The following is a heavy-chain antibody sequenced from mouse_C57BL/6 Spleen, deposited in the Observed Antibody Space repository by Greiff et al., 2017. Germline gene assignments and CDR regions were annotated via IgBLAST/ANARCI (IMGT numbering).Heavy chain of an antibody. CDR1: GFTFSDYG. CDR2: ISSGSSTI. CDR3: ARAGGNYNWYFDV. Sequence: EVKLVESGGGLVKPGGSLKLSCAASGFTFSDYGMHWVRQAPEKGLEWVAYISSGSSTIYYADTVKGRFTISRDNAKNTLFLQMTSLRSEDTAMYYCARAGGNYNWYFDVWGTGTTVTVSS. J-gene: IGHJ1*03. V-gene: IGHV5-17*01. D-gene: IGHD2-1*01.